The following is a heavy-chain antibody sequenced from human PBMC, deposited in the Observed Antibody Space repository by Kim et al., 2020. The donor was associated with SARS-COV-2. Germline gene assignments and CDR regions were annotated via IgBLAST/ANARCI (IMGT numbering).Heavy chain of an antibody. V-gene: IGHV4-31*03. CDR2: IYYSGST. J-gene: IGHJ4*02. D-gene: IGHD3-10*01. CDR1: GGSISSGGYY. Sequence: SETLSLTCTVSGGSISSGGYYWSWIRQHPGKGLEWIGYIYYSGSTYYNPSLKSRVTISVDTSKNQFSLKLSSVTAADTAIYYCARVRLTIKQGSGGYYGSGSHFNFDYWGQGTLVTVSS. CDR3: ARVRLTIKQGSGGYYGSGSHFNFDY.